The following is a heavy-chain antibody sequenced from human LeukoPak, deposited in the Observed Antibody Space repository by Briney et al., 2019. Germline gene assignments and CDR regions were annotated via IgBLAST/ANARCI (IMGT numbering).Heavy chain of an antibody. CDR1: GFTFSSYG. CDR2: IWYDGSNK. J-gene: IGHJ4*02. CDR3: AKDFIATSEWEPLGY. D-gene: IGHD1-26*01. Sequence: GRSLRLSCAASGFTFSSYGMHWVRQAPGKGLEWVAVIWYDGSNKYYADSVKGRFTISRDNSKNTLYLQMNSLRAEDTAVYYCAKDFIATSEWEPLGYWGQGTLVTVSS. V-gene: IGHV3-33*06.